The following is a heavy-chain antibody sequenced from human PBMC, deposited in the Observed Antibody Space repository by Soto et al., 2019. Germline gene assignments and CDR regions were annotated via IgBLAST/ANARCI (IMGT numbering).Heavy chain of an antibody. J-gene: IGHJ6*02. CDR1: GFTFSSYA. CDR2: ISGSGGST. Sequence: GGSLRLSCAASGFTFSSYAMSWVRQAPGKGLEWVSAISGSGGSTYYADSVKGRFTISRDNSKTTRYLQMNSLRAEDTAVYYCAKDSYPYYYDSSKYYYGMDVWGQGTTVTVSS. V-gene: IGHV3-23*01. CDR3: AKDSYPYYYDSSKYYYGMDV. D-gene: IGHD3-22*01.